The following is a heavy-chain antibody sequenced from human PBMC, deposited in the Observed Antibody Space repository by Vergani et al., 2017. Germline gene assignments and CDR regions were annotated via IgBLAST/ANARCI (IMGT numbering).Heavy chain of an antibody. D-gene: IGHD6-13*01. CDR2: ISGSGGST. V-gene: IGHV3-23*01. CDR1: GFTFSSYA. CDR3: ARERRVAAAGRPWDYYDCIDV. Sequence: EVQLLESGGGLVQPGGSLRLSCAASGFTFSSYAMSWVRQAPGKGLEWVSAISGSGGSTYYADSVKGRFTISRDNSKNTLYLQMNSLRAEDTAVYYCARERRVAAAGRPWDYYDCIDVWGQGTTVTVSS. J-gene: IGHJ6*02.